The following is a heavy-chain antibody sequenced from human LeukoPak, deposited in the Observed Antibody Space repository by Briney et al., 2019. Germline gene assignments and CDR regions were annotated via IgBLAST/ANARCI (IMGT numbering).Heavy chain of an antibody. V-gene: IGHV4-59*08. Sequence: SETLSLTCTVSGGSISSYYWSWIRQPPGKGLEWIGCIYYSGSTNYNPSLKSRVTISVDTSKNQFSLKLSSVTAADTAVYYCARQPQYSYGFDYWGQGTLVTVSS. D-gene: IGHD5-18*01. CDR2: IYYSGST. CDR1: GGSISSYY. J-gene: IGHJ4*02. CDR3: ARQPQYSYGFDY.